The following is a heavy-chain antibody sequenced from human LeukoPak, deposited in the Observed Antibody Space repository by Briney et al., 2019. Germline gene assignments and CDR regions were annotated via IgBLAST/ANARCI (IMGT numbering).Heavy chain of an antibody. V-gene: IGHV3-21*06. CDR3: ARDPYSGNYGAYYYYYMDV. D-gene: IGHD1-26*01. CDR2: ITSSSSYI. CDR1: GFIFSIYG. Sequence: GGSLRLSCAASGFIFSIYGMSWVRQAPGKGLEWVSSITSSSSYIYYADSVKGRFTISRDNAKNSLYLQMDSLRVEDTAEYYCARDPYSGNYGAYYYYYMDVWGKGTTVTVSS. J-gene: IGHJ6*03.